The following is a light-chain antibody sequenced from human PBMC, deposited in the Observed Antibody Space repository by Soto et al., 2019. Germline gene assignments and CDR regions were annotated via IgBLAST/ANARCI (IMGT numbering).Light chain of an antibody. CDR1: GSNVGYNS. Sequence: QSVLTQPPSLSAAPGQEVTISCSGSGSNVGYNSVSWYQQLPGTAPKLLIYDNYKRPSGIPARFSGSKSGTSASLGITGLQTGDEADYYCSSYISSSTPYVFGTGTKVTVL. CDR3: SSYISSSTPYV. CDR2: DNY. V-gene: IGLV1-51*01. J-gene: IGLJ1*01.